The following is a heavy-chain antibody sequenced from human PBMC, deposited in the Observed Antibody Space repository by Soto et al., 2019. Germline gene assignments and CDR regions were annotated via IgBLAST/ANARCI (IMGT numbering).Heavy chain of an antibody. CDR3: ARTDIEVVPAATVDP. Sequence: ASVKVSCKASGYTFSNYGINWVRQAPGQGLEWMGWISGYNGNTNNAQKFQGRVTMTTDTSTSTAYMELGSLRSDDTAVYYCARTDIEVVPAATVDPWGQGTLVTSPQ. CDR2: ISGYNGNT. CDR1: GYTFSNYG. J-gene: IGHJ5*02. V-gene: IGHV1-18*01. D-gene: IGHD2-2*01.